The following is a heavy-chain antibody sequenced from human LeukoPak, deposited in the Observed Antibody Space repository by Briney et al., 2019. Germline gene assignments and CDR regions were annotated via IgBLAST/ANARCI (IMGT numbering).Heavy chain of an antibody. CDR1: GFTFSSYW. V-gene: IGHV3-74*01. J-gene: IGHJ4*02. CDR3: ARARDYGGNSGVLERYYFDY. CDR2: INSDGSST. Sequence: GGSLRLSCAASGFTFSSYWMPWVRQAPGKGLVWVSRINSDGSSTSYADSVKGRFTISRDNAKNTLYLQMNSLRAEDTAVYYCARARDYGGNSGVLERYYFDYWGQGTLVTVSS. D-gene: IGHD4-17*01.